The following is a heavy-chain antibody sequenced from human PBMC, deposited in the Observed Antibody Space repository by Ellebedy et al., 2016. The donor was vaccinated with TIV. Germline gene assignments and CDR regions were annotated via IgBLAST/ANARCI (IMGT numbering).Heavy chain of an antibody. Sequence: GGSLRLSCAASGFSFSSYWMSWVRQAPGKGLEWVANINQDGRETYYGDSVKGRFTISRDNAKRTLDLQMNSLRAEDTAIYYCATDGSYGDYLSPTHAFEIWGQGTLVTVSP. J-gene: IGHJ3*02. V-gene: IGHV3-7*01. D-gene: IGHD3-16*01. CDR1: GFSFSSYW. CDR2: INQDGRET. CDR3: ATDGSYGDYLSPTHAFEI.